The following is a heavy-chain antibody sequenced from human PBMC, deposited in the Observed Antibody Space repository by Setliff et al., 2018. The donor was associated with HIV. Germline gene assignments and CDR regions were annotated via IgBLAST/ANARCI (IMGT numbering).Heavy chain of an antibody. J-gene: IGHJ3*02. Sequence: SETLSLTCNVSGDSISDYYWTWIRQPPGKGLEWIGNIYYIGNTDYNPSLKSRVTISIDTSKNQFSLKLSSVTAADTAIYYCARVPRITTLRNAFDIWGQGTMVTVSS. CDR1: GDSISDYY. CDR2: IYYIGNT. D-gene: IGHD3-3*01. CDR3: ARVPRITTLRNAFDI. V-gene: IGHV4-59*12.